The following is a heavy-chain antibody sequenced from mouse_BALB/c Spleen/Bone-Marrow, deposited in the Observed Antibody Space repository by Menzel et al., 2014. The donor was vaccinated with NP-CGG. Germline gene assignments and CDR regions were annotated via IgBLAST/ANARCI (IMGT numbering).Heavy chain of an antibody. V-gene: IGHV5-6-3*01. Sequence: EVKLMESGGGLVQPGGSLKLSCAASGFTFRSYGMSWVRQTPDKRLEIVANINNNGVYTYYPDSVKGRFTISRDNAKNTLYLQMSSLKSEDTAMYYCSRGVDGYSWLAYWGQGTLVTVSA. CDR2: INNNGVYT. CDR1: GFTFRSYG. J-gene: IGHJ3*01. CDR3: SRGVDGYSWLAY. D-gene: IGHD2-3*01.